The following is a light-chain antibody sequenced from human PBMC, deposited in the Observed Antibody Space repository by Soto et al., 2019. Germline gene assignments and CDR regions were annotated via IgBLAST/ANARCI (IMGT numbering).Light chain of an antibody. CDR3: QQYGSWT. Sequence: EIVLTQSPGTLSVSPGERATLSCRASQTISSSYLAWYRQKPGQAPSLLIYSTSSRATGIPDRFSGSGSGTDFTLTISRLEPEDSAIYYCQQYGSWTFGQGTKVEIK. CDR1: QTISSSY. CDR2: STS. V-gene: IGKV3-20*01. J-gene: IGKJ1*01.